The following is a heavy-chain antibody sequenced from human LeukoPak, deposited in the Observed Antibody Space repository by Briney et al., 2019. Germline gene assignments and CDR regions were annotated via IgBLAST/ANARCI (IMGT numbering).Heavy chain of an antibody. CDR2: ISGGGGST. D-gene: IGHD6-13*01. CDR3: AKYTSSWYEDY. CDR1: GFTFSNAW. Sequence: GGSLRLSCAASGFTFSNAWMTWVRQAPGKGLEWVSVISGGGGSTYYADSVKGRFIISRDNSKNSLFLHMSSLRAEDTAVYYCAKYTSSWYEDYWGQGTLVTVSS. V-gene: IGHV3-23*01. J-gene: IGHJ4*02.